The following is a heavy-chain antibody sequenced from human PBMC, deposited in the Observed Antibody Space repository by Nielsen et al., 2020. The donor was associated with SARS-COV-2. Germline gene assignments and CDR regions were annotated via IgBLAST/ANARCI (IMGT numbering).Heavy chain of an antibody. V-gene: IGHV3-9*01. CDR3: ATQPEDAFDI. CDR2: ISWNSGSI. Sequence: SLKISCAASGFTFDDAMHWVRQAPGKGLEWVSGISWNSGSIGYADSVKGRFTISRDNAKNSLYLQMNSLRAEDTALYYCATQPEDAFDIWGQGTMVTVSS. CDR1: GFTFDDA. J-gene: IGHJ3*02.